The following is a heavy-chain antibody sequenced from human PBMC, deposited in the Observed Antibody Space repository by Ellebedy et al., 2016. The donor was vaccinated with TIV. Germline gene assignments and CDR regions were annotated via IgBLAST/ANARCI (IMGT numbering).Heavy chain of an antibody. CDR1: GFTFSSYA. V-gene: IGHV3-23*01. CDR3: ASRSGSYPPKIDY. D-gene: IGHD3-10*01. Sequence: GESLKISXAASGFTFSSYAMHWVRQAPGKGLEWVSAISGSGGSTYYADSVKGRFTISRDNSKNTLYLQMNSLRAEDTAVYYCASRSGSYPPKIDYWGQGTLVTVSS. CDR2: ISGSGGST. J-gene: IGHJ4*02.